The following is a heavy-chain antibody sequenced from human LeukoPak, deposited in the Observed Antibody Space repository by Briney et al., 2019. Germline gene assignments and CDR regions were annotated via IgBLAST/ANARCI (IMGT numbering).Heavy chain of an antibody. Sequence: GGSLRLSCAASGFTFSSYGMNWVRQAPGKGLEWVSYISSSGSTIYYADSVKGRFTISRDNAKNSLYLQMNSLRAEDTAVYYCASTPPSYSSSFIPDYWGQGTLVTVSS. V-gene: IGHV3-48*03. CDR2: ISSSGSTI. CDR1: GFTFSSYG. CDR3: ASTPPSYSSSFIPDY. D-gene: IGHD6-13*01. J-gene: IGHJ4*02.